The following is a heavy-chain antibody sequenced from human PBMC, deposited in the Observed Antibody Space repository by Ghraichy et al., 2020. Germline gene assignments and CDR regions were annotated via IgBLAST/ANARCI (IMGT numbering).Heavy chain of an antibody. D-gene: IGHD3-22*01. CDR2: IRGSGSST. J-gene: IGHJ3*02. V-gene: IGHV3-23*01. Sequence: GGSLRLSCAASGFTLSSYAMSLVRQAPGKGLEWVSAIRGSGSSTYYTDSVKGRFTISRDNSKNTLYLQMNSLRAEDTAVYYCAKDRDYSDSSGYYFNAFDIWGQGTMVTVSS. CDR3: AKDRDYSDSSGYYFNAFDI. CDR1: GFTLSSYA.